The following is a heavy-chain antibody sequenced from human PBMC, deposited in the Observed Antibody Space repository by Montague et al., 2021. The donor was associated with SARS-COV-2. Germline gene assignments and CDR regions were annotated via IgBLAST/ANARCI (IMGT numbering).Heavy chain of an antibody. CDR2: IDDSGTT. V-gene: IGHV4-61*08. CDR3: ARNAYNHYGLDV. Sequence: SETLSLTCTVSGGSISSGDYYWNWIRQPPGKGLEWIGYIDDSGTTRYSPSLRSRATMSLDLSKNQFSLDLNSVTAADTAVYYCARNAYNHYGLDVWGQGTTVTVSS. J-gene: IGHJ6*02. CDR1: GGSISSGDYY.